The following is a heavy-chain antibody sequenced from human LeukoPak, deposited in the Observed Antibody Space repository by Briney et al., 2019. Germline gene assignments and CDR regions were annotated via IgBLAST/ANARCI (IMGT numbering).Heavy chain of an antibody. CDR2: ILNDGSQE. CDR3: ARDDALGDNALDI. CDR1: GFTFSSYG. J-gene: IGHJ3*02. D-gene: IGHD3-16*01. V-gene: IGHV3-33*01. Sequence: GWSLSLSCAASGFTFSSYGMHWVRQAPGKGLEWVAVILNDGSQEKYADSVKDRFTISRDNSKNTLFLQMNSLRAEDTAVYYCARDDALGDNALDIWGQGTKATVSS.